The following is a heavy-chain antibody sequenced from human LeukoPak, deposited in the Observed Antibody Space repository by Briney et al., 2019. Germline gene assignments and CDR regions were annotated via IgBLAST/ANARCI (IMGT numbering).Heavy chain of an antibody. D-gene: IGHD1-14*01. CDR3: VRGDRYFFDY. J-gene: IGHJ4*02. CDR2: IGNTGRTI. Sequence: GGSLRLSCAASGFRFSSYEMNWVRQAPGRGLEWVSYIGNTGRTIYYVDSVKGRFTVSRDNAKNSLYLQMNSLRAEDTAIYYCVRGDRYFFDYWGQGTLVTVSS. V-gene: IGHV3-48*03. CDR1: GFRFSSYE.